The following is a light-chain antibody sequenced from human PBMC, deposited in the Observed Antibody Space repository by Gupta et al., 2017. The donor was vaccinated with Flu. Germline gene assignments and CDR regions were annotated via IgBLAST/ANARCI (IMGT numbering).Light chain of an antibody. V-gene: IGLV1-51*01. CDR1: NSTIGTND. CDR3: AAWDDGLHVFV. Sequence: QSVLTHMPSVSAAPGQTVTMSCSRSNSTIGTNDVSWYHQVPGKAPRLLVFETSRRPLTLPERFSGSKSGASASLDISGLEIEDEGHYYCAAWDDGLHVFVFGPGTTLSVL. CDR2: ETS. J-gene: IGLJ1*01.